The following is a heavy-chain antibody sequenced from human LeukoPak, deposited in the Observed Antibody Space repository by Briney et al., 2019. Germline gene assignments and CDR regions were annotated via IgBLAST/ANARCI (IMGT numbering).Heavy chain of an antibody. CDR2: IYYSGST. V-gene: IGHV4-61*01. J-gene: IGHJ4*02. CDR3: ARCSQYYDFWSGYYYFDY. CDR1: GGSISSGSYY. Sequence: TSETLSLTCTVSGGSISSGSYYWSWIRQPPGKGLEWIGYIYYSGSTNYNPSLKSRVTISVDTSKNQFSLKLSSVTAADTAVYYCARCSQYYDFWSGYYYFDYWGQGTLVTVSS. D-gene: IGHD3-3*01.